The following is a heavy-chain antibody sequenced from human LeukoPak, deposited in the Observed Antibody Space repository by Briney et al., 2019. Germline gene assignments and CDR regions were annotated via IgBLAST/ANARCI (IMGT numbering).Heavy chain of an antibody. CDR2: ISAYNGNT. D-gene: IGHD3-22*01. V-gene: IGHV1-18*01. J-gene: IGHJ4*02. CDR1: GYTFTSYG. CDR3: ARDSSGYTGGSFADY. Sequence: ASVKVSCKASGYTFTSYGISWVRQAPGQGLEWMGWISAYNGNTNYAQKLQGRVTMTTDTSTSTAYMELRSLRSDDTAVYYCARDSSGYTGGSFADYWGQGTLVTVSS.